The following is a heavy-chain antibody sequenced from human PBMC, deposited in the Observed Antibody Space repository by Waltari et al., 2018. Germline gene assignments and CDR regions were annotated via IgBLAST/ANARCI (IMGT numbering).Heavy chain of an antibody. V-gene: IGHV3-74*01. CDR1: GFTFSSYW. D-gene: IGHD2-15*01. J-gene: IGHJ6*02. CDR3: ARDICSGGSCGYYGMDV. Sequence: EVQLVESGGGLVQPGGSLRLSCAASGFTFSSYWMHWVRQAPGKGLVWVSRIKSDGSSTSYADSVKGRFTISRDNAKNTLYLQMNSLRAEDTAVYYCARDICSGGSCGYYGMDVWGQGTTVTVSS. CDR2: IKSDGSST.